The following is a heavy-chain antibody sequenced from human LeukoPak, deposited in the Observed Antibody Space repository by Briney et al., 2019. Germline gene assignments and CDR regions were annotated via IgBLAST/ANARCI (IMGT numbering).Heavy chain of an antibody. D-gene: IGHD6-6*01. J-gene: IGHJ4*02. CDR1: GCTFTNYY. CDR2: INPSGGST. CDR3: ARDGYSISSLYDF. Sequence: ASVKVSCKASGCTFTNYYIHWVRQAPGQGLEWMGIINPSGGSTTYAQKFQGRVTITRDTPTSTVYMVLSSLRSEDTAVYYCARDGYSISSLYDFWGQGTLVTVSS. V-gene: IGHV1-46*01.